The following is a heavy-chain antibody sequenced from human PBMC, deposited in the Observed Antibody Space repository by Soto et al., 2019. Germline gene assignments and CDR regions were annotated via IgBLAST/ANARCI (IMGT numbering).Heavy chain of an antibody. CDR1: GYTFTSYA. J-gene: IGHJ4*02. V-gene: IGHV1-3*01. Sequence: ASVKVSCKASGYTFTSYAMHWVRQAPGQRLEWMGWINAGNGNTKYSQKFQGRVTITRDTSASTAYMELSSLRSEDTAVYYCARAIITFLGVFSYYFDYGGQETLVPVS. CDR3: ARAIITFLGVFSYYFDY. D-gene: IGHD3-3*01. CDR2: INAGNGNT.